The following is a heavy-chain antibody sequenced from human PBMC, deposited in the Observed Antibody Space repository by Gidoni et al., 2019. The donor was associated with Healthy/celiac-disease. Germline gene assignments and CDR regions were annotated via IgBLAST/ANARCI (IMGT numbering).Heavy chain of an antibody. CDR1: GYTFTSYD. V-gene: IGHV1-8*01. Sequence: HVQLVQSGAEVKKPGASVKVSCKASGYTFTSYDLNWVRQATGQGLEWMGWMKPNSGNTGYAQKLQVRVTMTRNTSISTAYMERSSLRSEDTAVYYCARRGIAARPDYWGQGTLVTVSS. J-gene: IGHJ4*02. CDR2: MKPNSGNT. D-gene: IGHD6-6*01. CDR3: ARRGIAARPDY.